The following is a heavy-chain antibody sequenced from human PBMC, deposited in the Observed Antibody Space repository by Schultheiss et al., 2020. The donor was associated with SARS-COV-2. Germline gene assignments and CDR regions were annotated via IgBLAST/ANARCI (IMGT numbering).Heavy chain of an antibody. CDR3: ARGGPYDILTGYSDNWFDP. CDR1: GYTFTSYG. CDR2: ISAYNGNT. D-gene: IGHD3-9*01. J-gene: IGHJ5*02. V-gene: IGHV1-18*01. Sequence: ASVKVSCKASGYTFTSYGISWVRQAPGQGLEWMGWISAYNGNTNYAQKLQGRVTMTTDTSTSTAYMELRSLRSDDTAVYYCARGGPYDILTGYSDNWFDPWGQGTLVTVSS.